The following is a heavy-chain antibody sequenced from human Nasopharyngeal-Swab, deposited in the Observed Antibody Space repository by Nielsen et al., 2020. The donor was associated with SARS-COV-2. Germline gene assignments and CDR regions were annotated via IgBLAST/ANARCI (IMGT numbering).Heavy chain of an antibody. CDR3: ARDPAYYFGSGSYYPDY. CDR1: GFTFSSYS. J-gene: IGHJ4*02. V-gene: IGHV3-48*02. Sequence: GESLKISCAASGFTFSSYSVNWVRQAPGKGLEWVSYISSSSSSIYYADSVKGRFTISRDNAKNSLCLQMDSLRDEDSAVYYCARDPAYYFGSGSYYPDYWGQGTLVTVSS. CDR2: ISSSSSSI. D-gene: IGHD3-10*01.